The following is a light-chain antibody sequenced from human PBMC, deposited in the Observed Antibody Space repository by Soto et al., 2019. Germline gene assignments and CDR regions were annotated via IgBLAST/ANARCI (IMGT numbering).Light chain of an antibody. CDR3: QQYTGPPTT. J-gene: IGKJ5*01. V-gene: IGKV3-20*01. Sequence: EIILTQSPDTLSLSPGERATLSCRASQTVSSNYLAWCQQRPGQAPRLLIYGASTRAAGIPDRFSGSGSGADFTLTITRLEPDDSAVYFCQQYTGPPTTLGQGTRLEI. CDR1: QTVSSNY. CDR2: GAS.